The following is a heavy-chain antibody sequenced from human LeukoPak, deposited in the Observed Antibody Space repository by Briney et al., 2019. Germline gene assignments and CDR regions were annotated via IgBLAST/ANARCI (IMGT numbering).Heavy chain of an antibody. CDR2: ISAGATRT. Sequence: PGGSLRLSCVASGFSFNNYAMSWVRQAPGKGLEWVSGISAGATRTYYAGSVKGRFTISRDNSMNTLHLQMHSLRAEDRAVYYCARESESYDSSGSTFDYWGQGTLVTVSS. V-gene: IGHV3-23*01. J-gene: IGHJ4*02. CDR3: ARESESYDSSGSTFDY. CDR1: GFSFNNYA. D-gene: IGHD3-22*01.